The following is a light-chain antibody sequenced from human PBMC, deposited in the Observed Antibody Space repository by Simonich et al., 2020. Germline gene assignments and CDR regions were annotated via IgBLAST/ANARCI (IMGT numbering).Light chain of an antibody. CDR1: SSDVGGYNY. Sequence: QSALTQPASVSGSPGQSITISCTGTSSDVGGYNYVSWYQHTQGKAPKLMIYNVSNRPSGVSNRFPGSKSGNTASLTISGLQAEDEADYYCSSYTSSSTVVFGGGTKLTVL. CDR3: SSYTSSSTVV. J-gene: IGLJ2*01. V-gene: IGLV2-14*03. CDR2: NVS.